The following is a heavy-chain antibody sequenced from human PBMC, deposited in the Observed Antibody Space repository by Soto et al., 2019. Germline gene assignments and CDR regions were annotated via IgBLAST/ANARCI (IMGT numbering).Heavy chain of an antibody. Sequence: QVQLVESGGGVVQPGRSLILSCAASGFTFSSYAMHWVRQAPGKGLEWVAVISYDGSNKYYADSVKGRFTISRDNSKNTLYLQMNSLRAEDTAVYYCASPEVRGVYDPFDYWGQGTLVTVSS. CDR3: ASPEVRGVYDPFDY. J-gene: IGHJ4*02. D-gene: IGHD3-10*01. CDR2: ISYDGSNK. CDR1: GFTFSSYA. V-gene: IGHV3-30-3*01.